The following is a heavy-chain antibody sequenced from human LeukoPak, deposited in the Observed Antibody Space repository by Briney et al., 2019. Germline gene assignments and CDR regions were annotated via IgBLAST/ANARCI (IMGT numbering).Heavy chain of an antibody. CDR2: ISWNSGSI. D-gene: IGHD6-13*01. Sequence: RSGGSLRLXCAASGFTFDDYAMHWVRQAPGKDLEWVSGISWNSGSIGYADSVKGRFTISRDNAKNSLYLQMNSLRAEDVALYYCATFTAAEDYWGQGTLVTVSS. J-gene: IGHJ4*02. CDR1: GFTFDDYA. CDR3: ATFTAAEDY. V-gene: IGHV3-9*03.